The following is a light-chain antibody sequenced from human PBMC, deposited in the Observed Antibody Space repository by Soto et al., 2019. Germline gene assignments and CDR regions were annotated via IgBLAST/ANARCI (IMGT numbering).Light chain of an antibody. Sequence: EIVLTQFPGTLSLSPGERATLSCRASQSVRGNYLAWYQQKPGQAPSLVIYGASSRATGVPDRFSGSGSGTDFTLTISRLEPEDFAMYYCQQYGTSAPITFGQGTRLEFE. CDR2: GAS. CDR1: QSVRGNY. J-gene: IGKJ5*01. CDR3: QQYGTSAPIT. V-gene: IGKV3-20*01.